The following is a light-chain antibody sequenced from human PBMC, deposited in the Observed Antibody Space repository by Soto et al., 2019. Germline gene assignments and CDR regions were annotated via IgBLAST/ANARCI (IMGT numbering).Light chain of an antibody. CDR1: SSDVGAYNY. V-gene: IGLV2-14*01. CDR3: SSYTSISTPYV. Sequence: SVLTQPASVSGSPGQSITISCTGTSSDVGAYNYVSWYQQHPGKAPKLMIYEVSNRPSGVSNRFSGSKSGNTASLTISGLQAEDEADYYCSSYTSISTPYVFGTGTKVTVL. J-gene: IGLJ1*01. CDR2: EVS.